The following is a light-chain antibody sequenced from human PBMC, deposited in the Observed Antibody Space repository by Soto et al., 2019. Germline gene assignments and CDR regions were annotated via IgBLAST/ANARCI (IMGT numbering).Light chain of an antibody. CDR1: QSVGGTF. Sequence: EIVLTQSPGTLSLSPGEGATLSCRASQSVGGTFLAWYQQKGGQAPRLLIHGASNRATGIPDRFSGSGSGTDFTLTISRLEPEDFAVYYCQQYGSSPTTFGQGTKVDIK. V-gene: IGKV3-20*01. CDR3: QQYGSSPTT. J-gene: IGKJ1*01. CDR2: GAS.